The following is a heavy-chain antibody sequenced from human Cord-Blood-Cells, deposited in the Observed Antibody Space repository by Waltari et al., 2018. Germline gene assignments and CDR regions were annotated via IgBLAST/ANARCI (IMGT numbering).Heavy chain of an antibody. Sequence: QVQLVQSGAEVKTPGSSVQVSCKASGGNFSSYAISWVRQAPGQGLEWMGGIIPIFGTANYAQKFQGRVTITADESTSTAYMELSSLRSEDTAVYYCARDPDYGSGSDYWGQGTLVTVSS. CDR3: ARDPDYGSGSDY. J-gene: IGHJ4*02. V-gene: IGHV1-69*01. D-gene: IGHD3-10*01. CDR1: GGNFSSYA. CDR2: IIPIFGTA.